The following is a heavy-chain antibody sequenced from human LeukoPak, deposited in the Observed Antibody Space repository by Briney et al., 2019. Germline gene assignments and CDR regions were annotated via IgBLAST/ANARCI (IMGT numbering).Heavy chain of an antibody. Sequence: PGGSLRLSCAASGFTFSTYTMNWVRQAPGKGLEWVASISCGSSYIYYADSMKGRFTVSRDNAKNSLYLQMNSLNAEDTPVYFCASHYDIDYWGQGTLVTVSS. CDR1: GFTFSTYT. CDR3: ASHYDIDY. J-gene: IGHJ4*02. CDR2: ISCGSSYI. V-gene: IGHV3-21*06. D-gene: IGHD3-9*01.